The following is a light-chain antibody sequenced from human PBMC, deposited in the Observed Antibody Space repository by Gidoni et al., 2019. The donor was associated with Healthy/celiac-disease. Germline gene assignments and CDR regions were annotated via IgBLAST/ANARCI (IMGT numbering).Light chain of an antibody. Sequence: DIVMTQSPDSLAVSLGERATINCKSSQSVLYSSNNKNYLAWYHQKPGQPPKLLIYWASTREPGVPDRFSGSGSGTDFTLTISSLQAEDVAVYYCQQYYSTPLTFGGXTKVEIK. V-gene: IGKV4-1*01. CDR1: QSVLYSSNNKNY. J-gene: IGKJ4*01. CDR2: WAS. CDR3: QQYYSTPLT.